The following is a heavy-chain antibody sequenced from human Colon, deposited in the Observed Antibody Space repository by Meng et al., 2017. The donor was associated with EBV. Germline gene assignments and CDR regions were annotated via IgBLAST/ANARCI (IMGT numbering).Heavy chain of an antibody. D-gene: IGHD3-10*01. Sequence: QLQLQESAPGLVTPSATLSLTCTVSGGSISSNGYYWDWVRQPPGKGLEWIGAIYPSGSTSYNPSLQSRVTMFVDTSKNQFSLMLTSVTATDTAVYYCARRRGGSGRDCWGQGTLVTVSS. CDR3: ARRRGGSGRDC. CDR2: IYPSGST. CDR1: GGSISSNGYY. J-gene: IGHJ4*02. V-gene: IGHV4-39*01.